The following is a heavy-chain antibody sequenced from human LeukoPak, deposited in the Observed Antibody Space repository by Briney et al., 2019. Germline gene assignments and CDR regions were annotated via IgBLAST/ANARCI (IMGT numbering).Heavy chain of an antibody. D-gene: IGHD1-26*01. CDR3: ARVTARGKDFDY. J-gene: IGHJ4*02. CDR2: TNHSGST. V-gene: IGHV4-34*01. Sequence: SETLSLTCAVYGGSFSGYYWSWIRQPPGKGLEWIGETNHSGSTNYNPSLKSRVTISVDTSKNQFSLKLSSVTAADTAVYYCARVTARGKDFDYWGQGTLVTVSS. CDR1: GGSFSGYY.